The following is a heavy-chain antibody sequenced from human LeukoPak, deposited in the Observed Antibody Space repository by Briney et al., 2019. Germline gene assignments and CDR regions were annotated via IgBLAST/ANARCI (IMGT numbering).Heavy chain of an antibody. Sequence: PSETLSLTCSVSGGSISSYYWSWIRQPPGKGLEWIGYIYNSGSTNYNPSLKSRLTISVDTSKNQFSLKLSSVTAADTAVYYCASHPGYDWFGPWGQGILVIVSS. CDR2: IYNSGST. CDR1: GGSISSYY. V-gene: IGHV4-59*01. CDR3: ASHPGYDWFGP. D-gene: IGHD6-13*01. J-gene: IGHJ5*02.